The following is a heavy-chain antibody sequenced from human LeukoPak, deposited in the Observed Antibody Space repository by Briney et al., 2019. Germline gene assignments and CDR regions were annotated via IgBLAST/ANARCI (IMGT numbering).Heavy chain of an antibody. CDR3: ARWGKIDPPKRKGTLDP. CDR2: ISAYNGNT. Sequence: ASVKVSCKASGYTFTSYGISWVRQAPGQGLEWMGWISAYNGNTNYAQKLQGRVTMTTDTSTSTAYMELRSLRSDDTAVYYCARWGKIDPPKRKGTLDPWGQGTLVTVSS. J-gene: IGHJ5*02. V-gene: IGHV1-18*01. D-gene: IGHD1-7*01. CDR1: GYTFTSYG.